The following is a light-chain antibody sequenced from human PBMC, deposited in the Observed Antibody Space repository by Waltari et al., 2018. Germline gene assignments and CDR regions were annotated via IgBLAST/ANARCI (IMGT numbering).Light chain of an antibody. CDR2: AAS. Sequence: DIQMTQSPSSLSAYVGARVPITCRASQGISNSLAWYQQKPGTAPNLLLYAASRLESGVPSRFSGSGSGTEYTLTISSLQPEDFATYYCQQSYSNPPWTFGQGTKVEIK. V-gene: IGKV1-NL1*01. CDR3: QQSYSNPPWT. J-gene: IGKJ1*01. CDR1: QGISNS.